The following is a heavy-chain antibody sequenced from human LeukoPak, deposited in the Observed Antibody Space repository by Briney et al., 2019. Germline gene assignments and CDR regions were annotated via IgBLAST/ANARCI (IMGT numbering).Heavy chain of an antibody. CDR1: GFTFSSYS. J-gene: IGHJ6*02. CDR2: ISGSGGST. V-gene: IGHV3-23*01. CDR3: AKVGVGGYCSSTSCYNPSDYYYYGMDV. D-gene: IGHD2-2*02. Sequence: GGSLRLSCAASGFTFSSYSMNWVRQAPGKGLEWVSAISGSGGSTYYADSVKGRFTISRDNSKNTLYLQMNSLRAEDTAVYYCAKVGVGGYCSSTSCYNPSDYYYYGMDVWGQGTTVTVSS.